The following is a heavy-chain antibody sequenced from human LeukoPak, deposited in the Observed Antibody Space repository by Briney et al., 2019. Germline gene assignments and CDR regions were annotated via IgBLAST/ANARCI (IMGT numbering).Heavy chain of an antibody. CDR2: IIPIFGTA. V-gene: IGHV1-69*06. CDR3: ATEDYHGSGRLSYYGMDV. Sequence: GASVKVSCKASGGTFISYAISWVRQAPGQGLEWMGGIIPIFGTANYAQKFQGRVTITADKSTSTAYMELSSLRSEDTAVYYCATEDYHGSGRLSYYGMDVWGKGTTVTVSS. J-gene: IGHJ6*04. CDR1: GGTFISYA. D-gene: IGHD3-10*01.